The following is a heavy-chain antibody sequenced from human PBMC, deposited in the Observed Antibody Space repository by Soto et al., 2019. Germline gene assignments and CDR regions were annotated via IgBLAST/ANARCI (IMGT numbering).Heavy chain of an antibody. CDR3: ARNHVSRGIIDY. V-gene: IGHV5-10-1*01. D-gene: IGHD3-10*01. CDR1: GYTFTNFW. J-gene: IGHJ4*02. Sequence: GESLKISCEASGYTFTNFWIRWVRQVPGKGVEWMGRIEPSDSSTNYTPSFQAHVTISTEESFSTAYQQWSSLKVSDSAMYYCARNHVSRGIIDYWGQGALVTV. CDR2: IEPSDSST.